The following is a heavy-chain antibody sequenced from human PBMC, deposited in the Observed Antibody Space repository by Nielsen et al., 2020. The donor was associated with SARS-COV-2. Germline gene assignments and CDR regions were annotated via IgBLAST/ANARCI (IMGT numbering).Heavy chain of an antibody. Sequence: GESLKISCAASGFTFSSYAMSWVRQAPGKGLEWVSAISGSGGSTYYADSVKGRFTISRDNSKNTLYLQMNSLRAEDTAVYYCAKAEMATTLYNWFDPWGQGTLVTVSS. D-gene: IGHD5-24*01. CDR1: GFTFSSYA. CDR3: AKAEMATTLYNWFDP. J-gene: IGHJ5*02. CDR2: ISGSGGST. V-gene: IGHV3-23*01.